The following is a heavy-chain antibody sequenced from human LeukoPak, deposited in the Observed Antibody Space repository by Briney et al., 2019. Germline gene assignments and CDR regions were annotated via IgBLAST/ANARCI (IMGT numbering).Heavy chain of an antibody. Sequence: GGSLRLSCAASGFTFDDYAMHWVRQAPGKGLEWVSGISWNSGSIGYADSVKGRFTISRDNSKNTLYLQMNSLRAEDTAVYYCARDQALGVGATTGSNYYYYYMDVWGKGTTVTVSS. CDR3: ARDQALGVGATTGSNYYYYYMDV. CDR2: ISWNSGSI. D-gene: IGHD1-26*01. J-gene: IGHJ6*03. V-gene: IGHV3-9*01. CDR1: GFTFDDYA.